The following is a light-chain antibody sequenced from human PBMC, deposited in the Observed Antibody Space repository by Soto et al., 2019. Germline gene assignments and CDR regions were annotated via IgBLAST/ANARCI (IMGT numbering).Light chain of an antibody. Sequence: EIVLTQSPGTLSLSPGERATLSCRASQSVSSSYLAWYQQKPGQAPSLLIYGTSSRATGIPDRFSGSGSGTDFTLTISRLGPEDFAVYYCQQYVSSPLTFSGGTKVEIK. CDR3: QQYVSSPLT. J-gene: IGKJ4*01. CDR2: GTS. V-gene: IGKV3-20*01. CDR1: QSVSSSY.